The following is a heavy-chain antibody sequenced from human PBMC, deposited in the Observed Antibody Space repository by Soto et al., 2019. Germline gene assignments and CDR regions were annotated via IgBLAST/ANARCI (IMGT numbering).Heavy chain of an antibody. Sequence: GSLRLSCAASGFTFSSYGMHWVRQAPGKGLEWVAVISYDGSNKYYADSVKGRFTISRDNSKNTLYLQMNSLRAEDTAVYYCAKPEWFWESLAYWGQGTLVTVSS. CDR2: ISYDGSNK. V-gene: IGHV3-30*18. CDR1: GFTFSSYG. D-gene: IGHD3-10*01. J-gene: IGHJ4*02. CDR3: AKPEWFWESLAY.